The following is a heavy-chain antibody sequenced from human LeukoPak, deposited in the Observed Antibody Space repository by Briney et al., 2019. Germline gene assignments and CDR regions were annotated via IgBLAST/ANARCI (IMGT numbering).Heavy chain of an antibody. CDR2: MNPNSGNT. Sequence: GASVKVSCKASGYTFTSYDINWVRQATGQGLEWMGWMNPNSGNTGYAQKFQGRVTMTSNTSKSTAYMELSSLRSEDTAVYYCARAPHSGWVRWFDRWGQGALVTVSS. CDR1: GYTFTSYD. CDR3: ARAPHSGWVRWFDR. V-gene: IGHV1-8*01. J-gene: IGHJ5*02. D-gene: IGHD6-25*01.